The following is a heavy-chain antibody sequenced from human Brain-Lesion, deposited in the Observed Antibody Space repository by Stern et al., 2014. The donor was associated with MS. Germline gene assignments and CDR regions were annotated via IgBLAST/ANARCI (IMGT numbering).Heavy chain of an antibody. CDR2: VNNDGRRT. CDR3: ARGERWFDS. CDR1: GFTFSNYW. J-gene: IGHJ5*01. D-gene: IGHD3-10*01. Sequence: EVPPVGSGGGLVQPGGSLRLSCAASGFTFSNYWMHWVRQAPGKGLVWVSRVNNDGRRTSYADSVKGRFTMSRDNAKNTLYLQMNSLRVEDTAIYYCARGERWFDSWGQGTLVTVSS. V-gene: IGHV3-74*02.